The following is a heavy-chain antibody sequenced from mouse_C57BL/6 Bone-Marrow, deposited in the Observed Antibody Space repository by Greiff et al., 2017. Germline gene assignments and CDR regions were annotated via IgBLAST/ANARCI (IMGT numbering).Heavy chain of an antibody. CDR2: IDPDNGDT. CDR1: GFNFKDDY. Sequence: EVQLQQSGAELVRPGASVKLSCTASGFNFKDDYMHWVKQRPEQGLVWIGWIDPDNGDTEYDPKFPGKATITADTSSNTAYLQLSSLTSEDTAVYYCTPNELGGYWGQGTTLTVSA. V-gene: IGHV14-4*01. CDR3: TPNELGGY. J-gene: IGHJ2*01.